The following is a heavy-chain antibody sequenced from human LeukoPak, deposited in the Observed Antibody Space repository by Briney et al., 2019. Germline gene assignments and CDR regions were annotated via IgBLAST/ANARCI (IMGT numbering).Heavy chain of an antibody. D-gene: IGHD1-26*01. CDR3: ASLGNYYGMDV. Sequence: GRSLRLSCAASGFTFSSYWMHWVRQAPGKGLVWVSRINSDGSSTSYADSVKGRFTISRDNSKNTLYLQMNSLRAEDTAVYYCASLGNYYGMDVWGQGTTVTVSS. CDR2: INSDGSST. CDR1: GFTFSSYW. V-gene: IGHV3-74*01. J-gene: IGHJ6*02.